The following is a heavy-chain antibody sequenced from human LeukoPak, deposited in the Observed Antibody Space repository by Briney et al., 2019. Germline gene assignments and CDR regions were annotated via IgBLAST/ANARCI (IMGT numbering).Heavy chain of an antibody. D-gene: IGHD6-25*01. V-gene: IGHV7-4-1*02. CDR3: ARDIAAVLGGLGDYYYYYGMDV. CDR2: INTNTGNP. Sequence: ASVKVSCKASGYTFTSYAMNWVRQAPGQGLEWMGWINTNTGNPTYVQGFTGRFVFSLDTSVSTAYLQISSLKAEDTAVYYCARDIAAVLGGLGDYYYYYGMDVWGQGTTVTVSS. CDR1: GYTFTSYA. J-gene: IGHJ6*02.